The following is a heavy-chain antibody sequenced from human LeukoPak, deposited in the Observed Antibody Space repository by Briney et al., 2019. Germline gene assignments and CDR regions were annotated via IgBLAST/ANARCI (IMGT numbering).Heavy chain of an antibody. CDR3: ARQWISDY. CDR2: IYPGDSDT. V-gene: IGHV5-51*01. D-gene: IGHD5-12*01. CDR1: GYSFTTYW. Sequence: GESLQISCKGSGYSFTTYWIGWVRQMPGKGLEWMGIIYPGDSDTRYSPSFQGQVTISADKSISTVYLQWSSLKTSATAIYYCARQWISDYWGQGTLVTVSS. J-gene: IGHJ4*02.